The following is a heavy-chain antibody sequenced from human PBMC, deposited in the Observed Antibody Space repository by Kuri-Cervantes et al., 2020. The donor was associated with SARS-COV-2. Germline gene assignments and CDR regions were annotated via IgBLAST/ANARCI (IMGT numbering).Heavy chain of an antibody. Sequence: SVKVSCKASGGTFSSYAISWVRQAPGQGLEWMGGIIPIFGIANYAQKFQGRVTITADKSTSTAYMELSSLRSEDTAVYYCARVGRRRAVAGTGWSDSWGQGTLVTVS. D-gene: IGHD6-19*01. J-gene: IGHJ5*01. CDR3: ARVGRRRAVAGTGWSDS. V-gene: IGHV1-69*10. CDR2: IIPIFGIA. CDR1: GGTFSSYA.